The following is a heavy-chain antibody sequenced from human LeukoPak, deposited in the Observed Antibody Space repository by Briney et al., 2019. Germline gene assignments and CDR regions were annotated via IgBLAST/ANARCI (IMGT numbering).Heavy chain of an antibody. Sequence: GGSLRLSCEASEFTFSSYGIHWVRQAPGKGLEWVAVIWSDGSNKYYADSVKGRFTISRDNSKDTLYLQLNSLRAEDTAVYYCAKGSDSSGYPLYFDYWGQGTLVTVSS. D-gene: IGHD3-22*01. J-gene: IGHJ4*02. V-gene: IGHV3-30*02. CDR1: EFTFSSYG. CDR2: IWSDGSNK. CDR3: AKGSDSSGYPLYFDY.